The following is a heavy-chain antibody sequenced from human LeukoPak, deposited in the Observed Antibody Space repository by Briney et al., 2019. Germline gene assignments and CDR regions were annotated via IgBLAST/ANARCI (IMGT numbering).Heavy chain of an antibody. CDR2: INWNGGNT. CDR1: GFTFDDYG. V-gene: IGHV3-20*01. Sequence: GGSLRLSCAASGFTFDDYGMNWVRQAPGKGLEWVSSINWNGGNTNYADSVKGRFTISRDSAKNSLYLQMNSLRAEDAALYRCARGRDSSSWSYHFDYWGQGTLVTVSS. J-gene: IGHJ4*02. CDR3: ARGRDSSSWSYHFDY. D-gene: IGHD6-13*01.